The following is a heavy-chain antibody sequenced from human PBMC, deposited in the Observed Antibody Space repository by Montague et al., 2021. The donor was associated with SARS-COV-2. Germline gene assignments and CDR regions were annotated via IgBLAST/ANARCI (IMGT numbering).Heavy chain of an antibody. V-gene: IGHV3-7*01. CDR2: IKEDGSEK. D-gene: IGHD1-1*01. CDR3: ARVQRTTGTTRLGTYYYYYYGRDV. CDR1: GFTFSSYW. J-gene: IGHJ6*02. Sequence: SLSLSFAASGFTFSSYWMSWVRQAPGKGLEWVANIKEDGSEKYYVDSVKGRFTISRDNAKNSLYLQMNSLRAEDTAVYYCARVQRTTGTTRLGTYYYYYYGRDVWGQGTAVTVSS.